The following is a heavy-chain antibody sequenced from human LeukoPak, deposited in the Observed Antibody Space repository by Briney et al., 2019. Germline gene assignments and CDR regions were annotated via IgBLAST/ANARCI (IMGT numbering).Heavy chain of an antibody. CDR3: ARGRYCNSNSCYQVYYYYMDV. CDR1: GYTFNSYG. V-gene: IGHV1-18*01. D-gene: IGHD2-2*01. J-gene: IGHJ6*03. Sequence: SVKVSCKASGYTFNSYGISWVRQAPGQGLDWVGWISTYNGNTKYAHKFQGRVTMTTDTSTSTAYMELRSLKSDDTAVYYCARGRYCNSNSCYQVYYYYMDVWGKGTTVTVSS. CDR2: ISTYNGNT.